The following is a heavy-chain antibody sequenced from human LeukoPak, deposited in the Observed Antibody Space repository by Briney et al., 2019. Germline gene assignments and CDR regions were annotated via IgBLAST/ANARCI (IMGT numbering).Heavy chain of an antibody. CDR1: GYNFTSYW. CDR2: IYPGDSDT. D-gene: IGHD3-22*01. Sequence: GESLKISCKGSGYNFTSYWIGWVRQMPGTGLEWMGIIYPGDSDTRYSPSFQGQFSISADKSITTGYLQWRSLEASDTAMYYCARQRSTAYYDSSGLPYDAFDIWGQETMVTVSS. J-gene: IGHJ3*02. V-gene: IGHV5-51*01. CDR3: ARQRSTAYYDSSGLPYDAFDI.